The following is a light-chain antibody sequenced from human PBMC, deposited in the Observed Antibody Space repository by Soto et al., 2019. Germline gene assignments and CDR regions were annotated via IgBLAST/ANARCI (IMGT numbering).Light chain of an antibody. CDR3: QHLKK. J-gene: IGKJ1*01. V-gene: IGKV3-20*01. Sequence: IALTQSPGTLSLSPGERATLSCRASQTVISSYLTWYQQKPGQAPRLRIYVASTRATGIPHRFSGSGSGTAFTLPISRPESQDFSVNPCQHLKKFGQGTKDEIK. CDR2: VAS. CDR1: QTVISSY.